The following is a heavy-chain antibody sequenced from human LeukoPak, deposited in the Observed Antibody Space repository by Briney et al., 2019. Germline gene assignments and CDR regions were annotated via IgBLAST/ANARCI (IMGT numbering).Heavy chain of an antibody. V-gene: IGHV3-30*19. CDR2: ISYDGSDK. Sequence: QAGGSLRLSCAASGFSFSSYGMHWVRQAPGKGLEWVALISYDGSDKDYAKSVKGRFTISRDNSKNTLYLQMNSLRAEDTAVYYCAKDMSGGDCPDYWGQGTLVTVSS. CDR3: AKDMSGGDCPDY. J-gene: IGHJ4*02. CDR1: GFSFSSYG. D-gene: IGHD2-21*02.